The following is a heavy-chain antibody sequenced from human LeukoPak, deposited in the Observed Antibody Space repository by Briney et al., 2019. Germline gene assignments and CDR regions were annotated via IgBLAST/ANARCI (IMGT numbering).Heavy chain of an antibody. J-gene: IGHJ4*02. CDR2: MNPNSGNT. V-gene: IGHV1-8*01. Sequence: ASVKVSCKASGYTFSSYDINWVRQATGQGLEWMGWMNPNSGNTGYAQKFQGRVTMTRNTSISTAYMELSSLRSEDTAVYYCARWSYAKGDPYDYWGQGTLVTVSS. D-gene: IGHD1-26*01. CDR1: GYTFSSYD. CDR3: ARWSYAKGDPYDY.